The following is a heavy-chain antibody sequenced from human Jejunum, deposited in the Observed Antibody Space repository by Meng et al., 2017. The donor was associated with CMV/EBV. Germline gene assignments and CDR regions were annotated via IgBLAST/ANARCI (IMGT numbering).Heavy chain of an antibody. CDR2: IGVAGDT. Sequence: AASGLTGSSDDMHWVRQATGKGLEWVATIGVAGDTYYVGSVKGRFTSSRETAKNALYLQMNSLRAGDTAVYYCSRVHPYYFGMDVWGQGTTVTVSS. CDR3: SRVHPYYFGMDV. J-gene: IGHJ6*02. V-gene: IGHV3-13*01. CDR1: GLTGSSDD.